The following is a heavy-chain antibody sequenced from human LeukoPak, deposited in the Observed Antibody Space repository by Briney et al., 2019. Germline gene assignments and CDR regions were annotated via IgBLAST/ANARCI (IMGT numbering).Heavy chain of an antibody. V-gene: IGHV3-20*04. Sequence: GGSLRLSCAASGFIFDDYAMHWVRQAPGKGLEWVSGINWNGGSTGYADSVKGRFTISRDNAKNSLYLQMNSLRAEDTALYYCARGGITIFGVVSYMDVWGKGTTVTVSS. CDR2: INWNGGST. J-gene: IGHJ6*03. D-gene: IGHD3-3*01. CDR3: ARGGITIFGVVSYMDV. CDR1: GFIFDDYA.